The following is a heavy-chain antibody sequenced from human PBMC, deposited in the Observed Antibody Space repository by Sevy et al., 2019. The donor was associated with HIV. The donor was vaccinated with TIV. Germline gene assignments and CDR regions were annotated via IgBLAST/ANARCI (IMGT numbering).Heavy chain of an antibody. Sequence: GGSLRLSCAASGFTFSSYNMNWVRQAPGKGLEWLAYISTSGSDIYYAGSLKGRFTISRDNAKNSLYLQMNSLRDEDTAVYYCAREADYYDGSGYQYDYWGHGTLVTVSS. CDR2: ISTSGSDI. D-gene: IGHD3-22*01. J-gene: IGHJ4*01. CDR1: GFTFSSYN. V-gene: IGHV3-48*02. CDR3: AREADYYDGSGYQYDY.